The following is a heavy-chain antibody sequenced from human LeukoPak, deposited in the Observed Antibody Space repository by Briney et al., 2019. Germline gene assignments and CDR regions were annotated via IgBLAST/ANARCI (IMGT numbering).Heavy chain of an antibody. Sequence: SETLSLTCTVSGGSISSGSYYWSWIRQPAGKGLEWIGRIYTSGSTNYNPSLKSRVTISVDTSKNQFSLKLSSVTAADTAVYYCASTAQTDYYYYMDVWGKGTTVTVSS. D-gene: IGHD5-18*01. CDR1: GGSISSGSYY. J-gene: IGHJ6*03. CDR3: ASTAQTDYYYYMDV. CDR2: IYTSGST. V-gene: IGHV4-61*02.